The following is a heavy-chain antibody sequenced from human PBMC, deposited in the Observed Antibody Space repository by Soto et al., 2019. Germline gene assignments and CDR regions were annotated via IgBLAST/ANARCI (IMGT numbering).Heavy chain of an antibody. V-gene: IGHV4-59*01. CDR3: ARAWGYAFDF. D-gene: IGHD7-27*01. CDR1: GGSISSYY. CDR2: IYYSGST. J-gene: IGHJ3*01. Sequence: SETLSLTCTVSGGSISSYYWSWTRQPPGKGLEWIGYIYYSGSTNYNPSLKSRVTISVDTSKNHFSLKLSSVTAADTAVYYCARAWGYAFDFWGQGTMVTVSS.